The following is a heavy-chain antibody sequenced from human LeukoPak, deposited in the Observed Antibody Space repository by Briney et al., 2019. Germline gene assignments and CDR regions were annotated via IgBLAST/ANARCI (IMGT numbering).Heavy chain of an antibody. Sequence: SETLSLTCTVSGGSISSYYWSWIRQPAGKGLERIGRTYTSGSTNYNPSLKSRVTMSVDTSKNQFSLKLSSVTAADTAVYYCARAATRYSSSWYWVYWGQGTLVTVSS. CDR3: ARAATRYSSSWYWVY. V-gene: IGHV4-4*07. CDR2: TYTSGST. D-gene: IGHD6-13*01. J-gene: IGHJ4*02. CDR1: GGSISSYY.